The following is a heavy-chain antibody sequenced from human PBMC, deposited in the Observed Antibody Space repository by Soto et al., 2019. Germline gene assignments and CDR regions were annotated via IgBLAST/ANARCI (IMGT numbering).Heavy chain of an antibody. CDR3: ARGVEVPAAMGYYYYGMDV. CDR2: IYYSGST. D-gene: IGHD2-2*01. J-gene: IGHJ6*02. Sequence: SETLSLTCTVSGGSISSYYWSWIRQPPGKGLEWIGYIYYSGSTNYNPSLKSRVTISVDTSKNQFSLKLSSVTAADTAVYYCARGVEVPAAMGYYYYGMDVWGQGTTVTVSS. V-gene: IGHV4-59*08. CDR1: GGSISSYY.